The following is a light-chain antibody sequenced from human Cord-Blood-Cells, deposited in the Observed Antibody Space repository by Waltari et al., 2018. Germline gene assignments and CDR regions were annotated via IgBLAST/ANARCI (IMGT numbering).Light chain of an antibody. V-gene: IGKV3-15*01. CDR1: QGVTSN. CDR3: KQYNNWPPYT. CDR2: GAS. Sequence: EIVITQSPATLSVSPGEKATLSCRASQGVTSNLAWDLQKPAQAPSLLICGASTRATGIPARFSGSGSGTAFTLTISSLQSEDYAVYYYKQYNNWPPYTFGQGTKLEIK. J-gene: IGKJ2*01.